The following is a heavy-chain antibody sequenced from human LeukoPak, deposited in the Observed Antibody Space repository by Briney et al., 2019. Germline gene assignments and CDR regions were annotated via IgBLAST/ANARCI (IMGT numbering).Heavy chain of an antibody. CDR3: TRDLRNRITIFGVVCYYMDV. Sequence: GGSVRLSCTASGFTFGDYAMSWVRQAPGKGLEWVGFISSKACRGTTEYAASVKGRFTISRDYSKSIAYLQMNSLKTEYTAVYYCTRDLRNRITIFGVVCYYMDVWGKGTTVTVS. D-gene: IGHD3-3*01. CDR1: GFTFGDYA. CDR2: ISSKACRGTT. J-gene: IGHJ6*03. V-gene: IGHV3-49*04.